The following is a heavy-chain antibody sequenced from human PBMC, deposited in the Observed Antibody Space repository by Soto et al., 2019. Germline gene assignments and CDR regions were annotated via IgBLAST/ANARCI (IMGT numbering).Heavy chain of an antibody. V-gene: IGHV3-30*18. CDR3: AKAPHCSSTSCYFFDY. J-gene: IGHJ4*02. D-gene: IGHD2-2*01. Sequence: VQLVESGGGVVQPGRSLRLSCAASGFTFSSYGMHWVRQAPGKGLEWVAVISYDGSNKYYADSVKGRFTISRDNSKNTLYLQMNSLRAEDTAVYYCAKAPHCSSTSCYFFDYWGQGTLVTVSS. CDR1: GFTFSSYG. CDR2: ISYDGSNK.